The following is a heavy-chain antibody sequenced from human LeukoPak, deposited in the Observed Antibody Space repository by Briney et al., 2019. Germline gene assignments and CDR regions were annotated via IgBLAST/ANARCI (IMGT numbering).Heavy chain of an antibody. CDR2: MSPNSGNT. D-gene: IGHD2-2*01. J-gene: IGHJ3*02. V-gene: IGHV1-8*01. Sequence: ASVKVSCKASGYTFTSSDINWVRQATGQGLEWMGWMSPNSGNTGYAQKFQGRVTMTRNTSISTAYMELSSLRSEDTAVYYCARPGENCSSTSCSPNDAFDIWGQGTMVTVSS. CDR1: GYTFTSSD. CDR3: ARPGENCSSTSCSPNDAFDI.